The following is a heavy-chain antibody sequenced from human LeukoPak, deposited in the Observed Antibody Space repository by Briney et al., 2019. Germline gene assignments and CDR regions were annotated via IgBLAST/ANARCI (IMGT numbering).Heavy chain of an antibody. J-gene: IGHJ4*02. V-gene: IGHV3-30*04. CDR1: GFTFSSYA. D-gene: IGHD5-12*01. Sequence: PGGSLRLSCAASGFTFSSYAMHWVRQAPGKGLEWVAAISYDGSNKNYADSVKGRFTISGDNSKNTLYLQMNSLRAEDTSVYYCARWAVATPGWTLRFSTRQYYFDYWGQGTLVTVSS. CDR3: ARWAVATPGWTLRFSTRQYYFDY. CDR2: ISYDGSNK.